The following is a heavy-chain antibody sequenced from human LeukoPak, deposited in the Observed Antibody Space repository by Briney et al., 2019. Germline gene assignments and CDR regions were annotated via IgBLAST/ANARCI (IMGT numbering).Heavy chain of an antibody. CDR3: ARDSDGNFDY. J-gene: IGHJ4*02. CDR1: GFTFSSYS. Sequence: GGSLRLSCAASGFTFSSYSMNWVCQAPGKGLEWVSSISSSSSYIYYADSVKGRFTISRDNAKNSLYLQMNSLRAEDTAVYYCARDSDGNFDYWGQGTLVTVSS. CDR2: ISSSSSYI. D-gene: IGHD3-10*01. V-gene: IGHV3-21*01.